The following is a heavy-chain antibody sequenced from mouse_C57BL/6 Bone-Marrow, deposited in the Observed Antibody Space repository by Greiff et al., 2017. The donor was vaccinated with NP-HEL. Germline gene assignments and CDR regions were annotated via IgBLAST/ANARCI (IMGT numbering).Heavy chain of an antibody. CDR2: IYPGDGDT. J-gene: IGHJ1*03. Sequence: VQLQQSGPELVKPGASVKISCKASGYAFSSSWMNWVKQRPGKGLEWIGRIYPGDGDTNYNGKFKGKATLTADKSSSTAYMQLSSLTSEDSAVYFCAKTPLYYYGGRYFDVWGTGTTVTVSS. V-gene: IGHV1-82*01. CDR3: AKTPLYYYGGRYFDV. D-gene: IGHD1-1*02. CDR1: GYAFSSSW.